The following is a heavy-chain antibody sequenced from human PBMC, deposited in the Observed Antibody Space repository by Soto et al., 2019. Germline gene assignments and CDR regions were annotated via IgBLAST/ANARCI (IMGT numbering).Heavy chain of an antibody. D-gene: IGHD6-19*01. Sequence: GGSLRLSCAASGFTFSSYWMHWVRQAPGKGLVWVSRIKTDGSSTVYADSVKGRFTISRDNDKNTLYLQMNSLRAEDTAVYYCARLAQVSGYSSGWYFFDYWGQGTLVTVSS. CDR3: ARLAQVSGYSSGWYFFDY. CDR2: IKTDGSST. V-gene: IGHV3-74*01. J-gene: IGHJ4*02. CDR1: GFTFSSYW.